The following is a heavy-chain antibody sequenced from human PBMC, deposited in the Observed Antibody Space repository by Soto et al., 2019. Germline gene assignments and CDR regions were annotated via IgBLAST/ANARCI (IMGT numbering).Heavy chain of an antibody. CDR2: IIPILGIT. D-gene: IGHD4-17*01. V-gene: IGHV1-69*04. CDR3: ARDGEYGSSEQFDY. J-gene: IGHJ4*02. CDR1: GGTFSSNA. Sequence: QVQLVQSGAEVKKPGSSVKVSCKASGGTFSSNAISWVRQAPGQGLEWMGRIIPILGITNYAQKFQGRVTINPDNHTSTAYMQLSSLRSDDTAVYSCARDGEYGSSEQFDYWGQGTLVTVAS.